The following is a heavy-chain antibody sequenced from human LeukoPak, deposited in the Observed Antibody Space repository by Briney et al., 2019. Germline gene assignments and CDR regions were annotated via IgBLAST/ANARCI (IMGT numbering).Heavy chain of an antibody. CDR1: GGSISSYY. J-gene: IGHJ4*02. CDR2: TYYSGST. CDR3: ARGRYYYDTPAASFDY. V-gene: IGHV4-59*01. D-gene: IGHD3-22*01. Sequence: SETLSLTCTVSGGSISSYYWSWIRQPPGKGLEWIGYTYYSGSTNYNPSLKSRVTISVDTSKNQFSLKLSSVTAADTAVYYCARGRYYYDTPAASFDYWGQGTLVTVSS.